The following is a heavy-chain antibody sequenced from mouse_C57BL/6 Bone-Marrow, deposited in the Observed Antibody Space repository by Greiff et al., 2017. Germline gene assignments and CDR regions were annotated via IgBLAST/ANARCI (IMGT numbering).Heavy chain of an antibody. CDR3: ARGKYYGSSGAWCAF. Sequence: QVQLKQPGAELVRPGSSVKLSCKASGYTFTSYWMHWVKQRPIQGLEWIGNIDPSDSETHYNQKFKDKATLTVDKSASTAYVQLSSLTSEDSAVYYCARGKYYGSSGAWCAFWGQGTLVTVSA. D-gene: IGHD1-1*01. CDR1: GYTFTSYW. J-gene: IGHJ3*01. V-gene: IGHV1-52*01. CDR2: IDPSDSET.